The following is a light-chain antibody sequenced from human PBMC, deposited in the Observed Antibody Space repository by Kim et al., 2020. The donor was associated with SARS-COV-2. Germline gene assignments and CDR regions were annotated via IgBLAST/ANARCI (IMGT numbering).Light chain of an antibody. CDR1: QRVLSDSNNKNF. V-gene: IGKV4-1*01. CDR2: WAS. CDR3: QQYYTTPFT. J-gene: IGKJ2*01. Sequence: DIVMTQSPDSLAVSLGERATINCKSSQRVLSDSNNKNFLAWYQQKPGQPPKLLIYWASTRESGVPDRFSGSGSGTDFTLTISSLQAEGVAVYYCQQYYTTPFTFGQGTRLEI.